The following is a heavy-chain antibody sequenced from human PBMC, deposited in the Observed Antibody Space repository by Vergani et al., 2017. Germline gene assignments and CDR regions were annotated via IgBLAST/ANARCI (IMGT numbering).Heavy chain of an antibody. V-gene: IGHV3-30*18. J-gene: IGHJ6*02. CDR2: ISYDGSNK. CDR1: GFTFSSYG. Sequence: QVQLVESGGGVVQPGRSLRLSCAASGFTFSSYGMHWVRQAPGKGLEWVAVISYDGSNKYYADSVKGRFTISRDNSKNTLYLQMNSLRAEDTAVYYCAKITLGSYYVYYYYGMDVWGQGP. D-gene: IGHD1-26*01. CDR3: AKITLGSYYVYYYYGMDV.